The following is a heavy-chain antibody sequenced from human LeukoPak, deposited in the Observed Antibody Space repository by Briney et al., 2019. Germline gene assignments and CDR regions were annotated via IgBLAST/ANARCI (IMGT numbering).Heavy chain of an antibody. V-gene: IGHV3-23*01. D-gene: IGHD3-9*01. CDR2: ISGSGGST. CDR1: GFTFSSYA. Sequence: PGGSLRLSCAASGFTFSSYAMSWVRQALGKGLEWVSAISGSGGSTYYADSVKGRFTISRDNSKNTLYLQMNSLRAEDTAVYYCAKRVRYFDWLLDYWGQGTLVTVSS. J-gene: IGHJ4*02. CDR3: AKRVRYFDWLLDY.